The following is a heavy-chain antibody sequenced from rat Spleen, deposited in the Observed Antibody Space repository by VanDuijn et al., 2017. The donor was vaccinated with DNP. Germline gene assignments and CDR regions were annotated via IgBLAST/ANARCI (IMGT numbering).Heavy chain of an antibody. CDR2: IRYSGST. CDR3: ATGGSGIWFAY. D-gene: IGHD4-2*01. CDR1: GSSIISNY. J-gene: IGHJ3*01. Sequence: EVQLQESGPGLVKPSQSLSLTCSVTGSSIISNYWAWIRKFPGNKMEWTGYIRYSGSTSYNPSLKSRISITRDTSKNQFFLQLNSVTTEYTATYYCATGGSGIWFAYWGQGTLVTVSS. V-gene: IGHV3-1*01.